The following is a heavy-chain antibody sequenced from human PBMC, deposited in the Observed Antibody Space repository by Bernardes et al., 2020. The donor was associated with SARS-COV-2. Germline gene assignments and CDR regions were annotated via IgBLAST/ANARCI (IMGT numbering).Heavy chain of an antibody. Sequence: GGSLRLSCAASGFTFDDYGMSWVRQAPGKGLEWVSGINWNGGSTGYADSVKGRFTISRDNAKNSLYLQMNSLRAEDTALYYCARELNYYGSGSYYKSGPDYWGQGTLVTVSS. V-gene: IGHV3-20*04. J-gene: IGHJ4*02. CDR3: ARELNYYGSGSYYKSGPDY. CDR2: INWNGGST. CDR1: GFTFDDYG. D-gene: IGHD3-10*01.